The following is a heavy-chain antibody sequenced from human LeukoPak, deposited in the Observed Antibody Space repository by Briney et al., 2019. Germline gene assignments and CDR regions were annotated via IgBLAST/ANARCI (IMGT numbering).Heavy chain of an antibody. CDR1: GYSFTAYW. D-gene: IGHD3-22*01. V-gene: IGHV5-51*01. Sequence: GESLKISCKSPGYSFTAYWIDWVRQIPGKGLEWMGIMYPGDSDTRYSPSFQGQVTISADKSISTAYLQWSSLKASDTAMYYCARFGISDYYDYWGQGTLVTVSS. CDR3: ARFGISDYYDY. J-gene: IGHJ4*02. CDR2: MYPGDSDT.